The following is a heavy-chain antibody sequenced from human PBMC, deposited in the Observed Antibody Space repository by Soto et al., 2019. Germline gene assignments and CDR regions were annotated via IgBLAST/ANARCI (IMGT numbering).Heavy chain of an antibody. Sequence: QVQVVESGGGVVQPGRSLRLSCAASGFVFSNYGIHWVRQAPGKGLEWVAFISNDGSKKYYGDSVKSRFTISRDNSENTVYLQMTSLRPDDTAVFYCARDVAMPSGLGLGYWGQGTLVTVSS. CDR1: GFVFSNYG. J-gene: IGHJ4*02. CDR3: ARDVAMPSGLGLGY. CDR2: ISNDGSKK. V-gene: IGHV3-30*03. D-gene: IGHD6-19*01.